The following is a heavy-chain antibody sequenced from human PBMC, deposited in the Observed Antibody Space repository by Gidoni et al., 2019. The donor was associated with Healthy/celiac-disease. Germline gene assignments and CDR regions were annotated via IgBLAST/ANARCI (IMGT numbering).Heavy chain of an antibody. D-gene: IGHD6-19*01. CDR1: GFTFSSYA. Sequence: EVQLLESGGVLVQPGGSLRLSCAASGFTFSSYAMSWVRQAPGKGLEWVSAISGSGGSTYYADSVKGRFTISRDNSKNTLYLQMNSLRAEDTAVNYCAKGLYSSGWYPFDYWGQGTLVTVSS. CDR3: AKGLYSSGWYPFDY. CDR2: ISGSGGST. V-gene: IGHV3-23*01. J-gene: IGHJ4*02.